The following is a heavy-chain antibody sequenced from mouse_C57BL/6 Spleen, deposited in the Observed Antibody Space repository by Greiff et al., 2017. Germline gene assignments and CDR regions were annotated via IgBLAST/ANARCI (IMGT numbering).Heavy chain of an antibody. D-gene: IGHD2-3*01. CDR1: GYTFPSYW. CDR2: IHPNSGST. V-gene: IGHV1-64*01. J-gene: IGHJ2*01. Sequence: VQLQQPGAELVKPGASVKLSCKASGYTFPSYWMPWVKQRPGQGLEWIGMIHPNSGSTNYNEKFKSKATLTVDKSSRTAYMQLSSLTSEDSAVYYCARRGDDGYLFDYWGQGTTLTVSS. CDR3: ARRGDDGYLFDY.